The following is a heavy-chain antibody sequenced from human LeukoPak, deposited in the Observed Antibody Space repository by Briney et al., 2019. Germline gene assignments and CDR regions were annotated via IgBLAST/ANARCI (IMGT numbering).Heavy chain of an antibody. CDR1: GGSLSGYY. Sequence: PSETLSLTCAVYGGSLSGYYWSWIRQPPGKGLEWIGEINHSGSTNYNPSLKSRVTVSVDTSKNQFSLKLSSVTAADTAVYYCARETPLRWWFDPWGQGTLVTVSS. D-gene: IGHD4-23*01. CDR3: ARETPLRWWFDP. J-gene: IGHJ5*02. V-gene: IGHV4-34*01. CDR2: INHSGST.